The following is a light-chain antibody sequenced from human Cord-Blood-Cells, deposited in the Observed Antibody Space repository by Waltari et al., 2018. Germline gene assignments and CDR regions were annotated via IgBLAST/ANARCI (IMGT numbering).Light chain of an antibody. Sequence: QSVLTQPPSASGTPGQRVTISCSGSSSTIGSNYVYWYQQLPGTAPKLLIYRNNQLPSGVPDRFSGSKLGTSASLAISGLRSEDEADYYCAAWDDSLMVFGGGTKLTVL. CDR1: SSTIGSNY. J-gene: IGLJ3*02. CDR3: AAWDDSLMV. CDR2: RNN. V-gene: IGLV1-47*01.